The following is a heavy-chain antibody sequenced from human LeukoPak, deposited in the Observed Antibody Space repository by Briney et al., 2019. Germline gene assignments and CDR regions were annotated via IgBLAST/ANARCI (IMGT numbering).Heavy chain of an antibody. Sequence: SETLSLTCAVYGGSFSGYYWSWIRQPPGKGLEWIGEINHSGSTNYNPSLKSRVTISVDTSKNQFSLKLSSVTAADTAVYYCARGRNRDFWSGYHFDYWGQGTLVTVSS. CDR1: GGSFSGYY. J-gene: IGHJ4*02. CDR3: ARGRNRDFWSGYHFDY. V-gene: IGHV4-34*01. CDR2: INHSGST. D-gene: IGHD3-3*01.